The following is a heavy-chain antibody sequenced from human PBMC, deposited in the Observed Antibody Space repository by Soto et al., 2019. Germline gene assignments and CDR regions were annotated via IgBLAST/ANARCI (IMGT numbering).Heavy chain of an antibody. CDR2: INSDGSTK. Sequence: EVQVVESGGGLVQPGESLRLSCAASGFPFTPFWMHWVRQAPGKGLVWLSHINSDGSTKVYADSVKGRFTISRDNAKNTLYLQMNSLKAEDTAVYYCVRDRGSPDSFNDWGRGTMVTVSS. V-gene: IGHV3-74*01. CDR1: GFPFTPFW. J-gene: IGHJ3*01. D-gene: IGHD3-16*01. CDR3: VRDRGSPDSFND.